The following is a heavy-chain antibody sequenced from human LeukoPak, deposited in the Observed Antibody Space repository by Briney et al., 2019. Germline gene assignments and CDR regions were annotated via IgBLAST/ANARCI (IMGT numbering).Heavy chain of an antibody. CDR2: INPNSGCT. D-gene: IGHD2-15*01. V-gene: IGHV1-2*06. CDR3: ARDRVGGRAEYYFDY. Sequence: GASXKVSCKASGYTFTSYYMYWVRQAPGQGLERMGRINPNSGCTHYAQKFQARVTMTRDTSISTVYMELSRLRSDDTAVYYCARDRVGGRAEYYFDYWGQGTLVTVSS. J-gene: IGHJ4*02. CDR1: GYTFTSYY.